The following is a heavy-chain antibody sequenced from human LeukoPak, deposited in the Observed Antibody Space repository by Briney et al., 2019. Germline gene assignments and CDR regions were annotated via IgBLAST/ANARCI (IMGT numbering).Heavy chain of an antibody. V-gene: IGHV3-43*01. D-gene: IGHD3-10*01. Sequence: PGGSLRLSCAASGFTFDDYTMHWVRQAPGKGLEWVSLISWDGGSTYYADSVKGRFTISRDNSKNSLYLQMNSLRTEDTALYYCAKDKGVKRGGMVRAYYFDYWGQGTLVTVSS. CDR1: GFTFDDYT. CDR2: ISWDGGST. J-gene: IGHJ4*02. CDR3: AKDKGVKRGGMVRAYYFDY.